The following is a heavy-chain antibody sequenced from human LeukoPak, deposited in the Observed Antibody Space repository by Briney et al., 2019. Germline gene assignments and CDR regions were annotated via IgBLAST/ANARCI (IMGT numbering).Heavy chain of an antibody. CDR3: ARDQQWLDPARHDFDY. V-gene: IGHV1-18*01. J-gene: IGHJ4*02. CDR1: GYTFISYG. D-gene: IGHD6-19*01. CDR2: ISAYNGNT. Sequence: ASVKVSCKASGYTFISYGFSWVRQAPGQGLERLGWISAYNGNTNYAQKLQGRVTMTTDTSTSTAYMELRSLRSDDTAVYYCARDQQWLDPARHDFDYWGQGTLVTVSS.